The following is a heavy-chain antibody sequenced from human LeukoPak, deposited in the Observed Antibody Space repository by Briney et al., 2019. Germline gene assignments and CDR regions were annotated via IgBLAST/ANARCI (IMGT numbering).Heavy chain of an antibody. V-gene: IGHV6-1*01. J-gene: IGHJ3*02. D-gene: IGHD2-21*02. CDR1: GDSVSSNSAA. Sequence: SQTLSLTCAISGDSVSSNSAAWNWIRQSPSRGLEWLGRTYYRSKWYNDYAVSVKSRITINPDTSENQFSLQLNSVTPEDTAVYYCASLPTASDAFGIWGQGTMVIVSS. CDR3: ASLPTASDAFGI. CDR2: TYYRSKWYN.